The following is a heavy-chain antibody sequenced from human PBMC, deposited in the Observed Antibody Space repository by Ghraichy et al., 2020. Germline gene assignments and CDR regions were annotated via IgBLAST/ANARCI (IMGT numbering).Heavy chain of an antibody. D-gene: IGHD2-21*01. CDR3: SRLEYHGGDRYFAY. J-gene: IGHJ4*02. CDR2: IYWDDEK. CDR1: GFSLSSIGAS. Sequence: SGPTLVKPTQTLTLTCTFSGFSLSSIGASVGWIRQPPGKAPEWLALIYWDDEKRYIPSLESRLTITKDTSKNQVVLIMTNMDPVDTGSYFCSRLEYHGGDRYFAYWGQGTLVTVSS. V-gene: IGHV2-5*02.